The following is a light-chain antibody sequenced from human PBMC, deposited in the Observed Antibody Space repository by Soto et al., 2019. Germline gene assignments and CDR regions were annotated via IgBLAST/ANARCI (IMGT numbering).Light chain of an antibody. Sequence: DIQMTQSPSSLSASVGDRVTITCQTSQSINTYLNWYQQKPGKAPKVLIYGASSLQSGVPLRFSGSGSGTDFTLTISSLEPEDFATYFCQQSYTTPITFGQGTRLEIK. CDR2: GAS. V-gene: IGKV1-39*01. CDR1: QSINTY. J-gene: IGKJ5*01. CDR3: QQSYTTPIT.